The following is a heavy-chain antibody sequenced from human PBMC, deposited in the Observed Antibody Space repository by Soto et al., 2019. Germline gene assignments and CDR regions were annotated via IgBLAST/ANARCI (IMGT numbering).Heavy chain of an antibody. CDR1: GFTFSSYA. J-gene: IGHJ3*02. D-gene: IGHD1-7*01. CDR3: AKCIQVNWKYDAFHI. CDR2: ITAGGGTT. V-gene: IGHV3-23*01. Sequence: EVKSLESGGGLVQPGGSLRLSCAASGFTFSSYAMSWVRQAPGKGLEYVSHITAGGGTTYYADSVKGRFTISRDSSRNTLYLQMNSLRAEDTALYYCAKCIQVNWKYDAFHIWGQGTMVTVSS.